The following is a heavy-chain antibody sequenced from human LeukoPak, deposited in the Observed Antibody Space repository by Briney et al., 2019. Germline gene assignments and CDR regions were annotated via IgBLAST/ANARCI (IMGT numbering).Heavy chain of an antibody. CDR3: ARRGMWIQWNFDF. V-gene: IGHV4-34*01. D-gene: IGHD5-12*01. CDR2: INRDGST. Sequence: SETLSLTCAVEGGPFNVYYWSWIRQSPGKGLEWIGEINRDGSTNYNPSLESRLSMSVDTARKHVSLKMRSVTAADTAVYFCARRGMWIQWNFDFWGQGALVTVSS. J-gene: IGHJ4*02. CDR1: GGPFNVYY.